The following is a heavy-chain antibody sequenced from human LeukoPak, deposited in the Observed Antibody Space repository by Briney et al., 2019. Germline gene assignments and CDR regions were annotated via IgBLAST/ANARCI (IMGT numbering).Heavy chain of an antibody. D-gene: IGHD4-17*01. CDR2: ISPNNGDT. CDR3: ARGHDYGDYGDY. V-gene: IGHV1-18*01. Sequence: ASVKVSCKASGYTFTNYGITWVRQAPGQGLEWMGWISPNNGDTNYAQKFQGRVTMTTDTSTSTAYMEVRTLRSDDTAVYYCARGHDYGDYGDYWGQGTLVTVSS. J-gene: IGHJ4*02. CDR1: GYTFTNYG.